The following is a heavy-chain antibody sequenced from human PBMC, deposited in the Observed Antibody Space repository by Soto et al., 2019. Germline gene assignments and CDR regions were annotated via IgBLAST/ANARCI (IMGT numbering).Heavy chain of an antibody. Sequence: ASVKVSGKASVYTFSDDYIHWVRQAPGQGLEWMGWINPNSGGTKYAPKFQGGVTMTRDTSITTAYMELSRLRSGDTAVYYCAREPATAKPEGVDFWGQGTLVTVSS. CDR1: VYTFSDDY. V-gene: IGHV1-2*02. CDR2: INPNSGGT. CDR3: AREPATAKPEGVDF. J-gene: IGHJ4*02. D-gene: IGHD1-1*01.